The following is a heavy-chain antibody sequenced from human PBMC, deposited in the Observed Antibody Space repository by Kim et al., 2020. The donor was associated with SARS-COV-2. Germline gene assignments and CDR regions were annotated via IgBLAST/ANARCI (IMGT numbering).Heavy chain of an antibody. Sequence: GESLKISCKGSGYSFTSYWISWVRQMPGKGLEWMGRIDPSDSYTNYSPSFQGHVTISADKSISTAYLQWSSLKASDTAMYYCANIAAAGLAGEDDAFDIWGQGTMVTVSS. CDR1: GYSFTSYW. CDR3: ANIAAAGLAGEDDAFDI. V-gene: IGHV5-10-1*01. D-gene: IGHD6-13*01. CDR2: IDPSDSYT. J-gene: IGHJ3*02.